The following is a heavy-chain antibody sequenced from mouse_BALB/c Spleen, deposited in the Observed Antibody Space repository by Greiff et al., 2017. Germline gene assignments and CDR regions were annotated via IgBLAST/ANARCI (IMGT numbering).Heavy chain of an antibody. V-gene: IGHV5-6-3*01. J-gene: IGHJ1*01. CDR3: ARGHYDKYFDV. CDR1: GFTFSSYG. CDR2: INSNGGST. D-gene: IGHD2-4*01. Sequence: EVKLMESGGGLVQPGGSLKLSCAASGFTFSSYGMSWVRQTPDKRLELVATINSNGGSTYYPDSVKGRFTISRDNAKNTLYLQMSSLKSEDTAMYYCARGHYDKYFDVWGAGTTVTVSS.